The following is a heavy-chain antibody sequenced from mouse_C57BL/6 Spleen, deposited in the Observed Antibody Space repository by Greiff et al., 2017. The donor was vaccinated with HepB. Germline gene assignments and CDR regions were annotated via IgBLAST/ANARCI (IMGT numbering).Heavy chain of an antibody. V-gene: IGHV1-52*01. Sequence: QVQLQQPGAELVRPGSSVKLSCKASGYTFTSYWMHWVKQRPIQGLEWIGNIDPSDSETHYNQKFKDKATLTVDKSSSTAYMQLSSLTSEDSAVYYCARLAATQYWYFDVWGTGTTVTVSS. CDR1: GYTFTSYW. J-gene: IGHJ1*03. CDR3: ARLAATQYWYFDV. CDR2: IDPSDSET. D-gene: IGHD1-2*01.